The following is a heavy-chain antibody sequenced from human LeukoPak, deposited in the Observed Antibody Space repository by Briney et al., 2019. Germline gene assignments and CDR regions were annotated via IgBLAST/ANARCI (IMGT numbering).Heavy chain of an antibody. CDR1: GFTFSSYG. V-gene: IGHV3-30*03. Sequence: PGGSLRLSCAASGFTFSSYGMHWVRQAPGKGLEWVAVISYDGSNKYYADSVKGRFTISRDNSKNTLYLQMNSLRAEDTAVYYCARVWGLEYDSSGYYGDYWGQGTLVTVSS. CDR3: ARVWGLEYDSSGYYGDY. D-gene: IGHD3-22*01. J-gene: IGHJ4*02. CDR2: ISYDGSNK.